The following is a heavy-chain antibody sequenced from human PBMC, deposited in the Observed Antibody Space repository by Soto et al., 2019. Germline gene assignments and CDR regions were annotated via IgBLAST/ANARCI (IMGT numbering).Heavy chain of an antibody. D-gene: IGHD1-26*01. CDR2: ISYSGST. CDR3: ARYSGTYYVY. J-gene: IGHJ4*02. Sequence: QVQLQESGPGLVKPSENLSLTCTVSGGSISSYYWTWIRQPPGKGLEWIGFISYSGSTSYNPSLKSRVTISVDTSKNQFSLRLSSVTAADTAVYFCARYSGTYYVYWGQGTLVTVSS. CDR1: GGSISSYY. V-gene: IGHV4-59*01.